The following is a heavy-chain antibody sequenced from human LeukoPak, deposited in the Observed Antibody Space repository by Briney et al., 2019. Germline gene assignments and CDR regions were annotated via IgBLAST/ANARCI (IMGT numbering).Heavy chain of an antibody. CDR2: IYYSGST. CDR3: ARDLSGSYSSPDGMDV. CDR1: GGSISSYY. Sequence: SETLSLTCTVSGGSISSYYWSWIRQPPGKGLEWIGYIYYSGSTNYNPSLKSRVTISVDASKNQFSLKLSSVTAADTAVYYCARDLSGSYSSPDGMDVWGQGTTVTVSS. D-gene: IGHD1-26*01. J-gene: IGHJ6*02. V-gene: IGHV4-59*01.